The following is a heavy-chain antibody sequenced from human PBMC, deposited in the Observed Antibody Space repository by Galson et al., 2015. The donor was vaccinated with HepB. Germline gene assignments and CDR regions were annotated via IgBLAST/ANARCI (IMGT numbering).Heavy chain of an antibody. CDR3: ARHAYCSSTSCYPVWFDP. J-gene: IGHJ5*02. Sequence: SVKVSCKASGYTFASYYMHWVRQAPGQGLEWMGIINPSGGSTSYAQTFQGRVTMTRDTSTSTAYMELRSLRSDDTAVYYCARHAYCSSTSCYPVWFDPWGQGTLVTVSS. CDR1: GYTFASYY. D-gene: IGHD2-2*01. CDR2: INPSGGST. V-gene: IGHV1-46*01.